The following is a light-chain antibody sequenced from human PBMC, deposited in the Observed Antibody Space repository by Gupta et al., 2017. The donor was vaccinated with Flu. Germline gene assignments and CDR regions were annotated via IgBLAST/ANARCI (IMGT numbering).Light chain of an antibody. Sequence: DIVLTQSPGTLSLSPGERATLSCRASQSVSSGYLAWYQQKPGQAPRLLIYGASTRDTGIPDRFRGRGYGTDFTLTISRRQPEDLAVYYCQQYGSSPPYSFGQGTKLEIK. CDR2: GAS. CDR1: QSVSSGY. CDR3: QQYGSSPPYS. J-gene: IGKJ2*03. V-gene: IGKV3-20*01.